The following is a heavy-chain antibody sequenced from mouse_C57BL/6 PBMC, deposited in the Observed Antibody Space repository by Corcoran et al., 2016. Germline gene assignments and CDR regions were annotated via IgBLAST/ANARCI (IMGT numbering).Heavy chain of an antibody. CDR3: ARGGY. Sequence: EVQLQQSGPELVKPGASVKISCKASGYTFTDYYMNWVKQSHGKSLEWIGDINPNNGGTSYNQKFKGKATLTVDKSSSTAYMDLLSLTSEDSAVYYCARGGYWGQGTTLTVSS. V-gene: IGHV1-26*01. J-gene: IGHJ2*01. CDR2: INPNNGGT. CDR1: GYTFTDYY.